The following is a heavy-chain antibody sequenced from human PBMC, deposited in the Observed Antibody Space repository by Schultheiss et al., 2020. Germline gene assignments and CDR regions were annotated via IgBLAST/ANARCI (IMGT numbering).Heavy chain of an antibody. Sequence: GGSLRLSCAASGFTFSNAWMNWVRQAPGKGLEWVGRIKSKTDGGTTDYAAPVKGRFTISRDDSKNTLYLQMNSLKTEDTAVYYCTTDQKAADFWSGYHYYGMDVWGQGTTVTVSS. V-gene: IGHV3-15*07. D-gene: IGHD3-3*01. CDR1: GFTFSNAW. CDR3: TTDQKAADFWSGYHYYGMDV. CDR2: IKSKTDGGTT. J-gene: IGHJ6*02.